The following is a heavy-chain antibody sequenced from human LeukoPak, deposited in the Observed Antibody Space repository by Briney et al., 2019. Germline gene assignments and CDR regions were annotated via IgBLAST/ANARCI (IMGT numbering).Heavy chain of an antibody. D-gene: IGHD5-18*01. CDR2: INWNGGST. J-gene: IGHJ4*02. Sequence: GGSLRLSCAASGFTFDDYGMSWVRQAPGKGLEWVSGINWNGGSTGYADSVKGRFTISRDNAKNSLYLQMNSLRAEDTAVYYCARRRYSYGYYYFDYWGQGTLVTVSS. CDR3: ARRRYSYGYYYFDY. CDR1: GFTFDDYG. V-gene: IGHV3-20*04.